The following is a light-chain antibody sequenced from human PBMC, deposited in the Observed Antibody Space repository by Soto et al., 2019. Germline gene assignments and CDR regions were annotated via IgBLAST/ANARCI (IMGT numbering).Light chain of an antibody. CDR1: SSDIGDYKY. CDR2: EVS. V-gene: IGLV2-14*01. Sequence: QSVLTQPASVSGAPGQSVTISCTGTSSDIGDYKYVSWYQKHPGRAPKALIYEVSNRPSNVSLRFSGSKSGTTAFLTISGLQADGEADDYCSSFINRSTIVFGSGTKVTVL. CDR3: SSFINRSTIV. J-gene: IGLJ1*01.